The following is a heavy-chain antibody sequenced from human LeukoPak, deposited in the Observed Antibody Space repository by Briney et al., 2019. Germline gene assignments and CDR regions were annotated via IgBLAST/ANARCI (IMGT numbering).Heavy chain of an antibody. CDR1: GFTFSTYS. V-gene: IGHV3-21*01. J-gene: IGHJ4*02. CDR3: ARWYGALYYFDY. Sequence: GGSLRLSCAASGFTFSTYSMNWVRQAPGKGLEWVSCISRSGSYIYYADSVKGRFTISRDTARNSLYLQMDSLRAEDTAVYYCARWYGALYYFDYWGQGTLVTVSS. CDR2: ISRSGSYI. D-gene: IGHD3-10*01.